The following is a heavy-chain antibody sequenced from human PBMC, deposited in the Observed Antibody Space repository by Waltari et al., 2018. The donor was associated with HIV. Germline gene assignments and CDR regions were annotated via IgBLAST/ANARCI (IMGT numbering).Heavy chain of an antibody. V-gene: IGHV4-61*02. Sequence: QVQLQESGPGLVKPSQTLSLTCTVSGGSISSGSYYWSWIRQPAGKGLEWIGRIYTSGSTNYNPSLKSRVTISVDTSKNQFSLKLSSVTAADTAVYYCAAYYYDSSGYGGYYYGMDVWRQGTTVTVSS. J-gene: IGHJ6*02. CDR2: IYTSGST. CDR1: GGSISSGSYY. CDR3: AAYYYDSSGYGGYYYGMDV. D-gene: IGHD3-22*01.